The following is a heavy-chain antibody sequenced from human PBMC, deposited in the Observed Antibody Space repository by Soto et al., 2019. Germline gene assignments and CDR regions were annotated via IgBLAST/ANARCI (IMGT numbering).Heavy chain of an antibody. CDR2: VSHDGSLY. Sequence: QVQLVESGGGVVQPGGSLRLSCAASGFTFSSCAMHWVRQVPGKGLEWLAVVSHDGSLYPYADSVKGRFSISRDNSRKTLYLQMNSLRHEDTAVYYCVKDRSDTWSFDYWGQGTLVTVSS. J-gene: IGHJ4*02. D-gene: IGHD2-8*02. CDR3: VKDRSDTWSFDY. V-gene: IGHV3-30*18. CDR1: GFTFSSCA.